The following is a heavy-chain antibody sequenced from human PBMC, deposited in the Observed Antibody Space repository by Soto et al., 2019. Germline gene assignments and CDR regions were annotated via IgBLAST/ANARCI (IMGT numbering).Heavy chain of an antibody. CDR2: ISSRGDST. CDR3: AKVPCSGSACYTRYFQH. Sequence: GGSLRLSCAASGFNFGTYSMSWVRKAPGKGLEWVSTISSRGDSTYYADSVKGRFTISRDNSKNTLSLLMSSLRVGDTAVYYCAKVPCSGSACYTRYFQHWGQGTQVTVSS. V-gene: IGHV3-23*01. CDR1: GFNFGTYS. J-gene: IGHJ1*01. D-gene: IGHD2-15*01.